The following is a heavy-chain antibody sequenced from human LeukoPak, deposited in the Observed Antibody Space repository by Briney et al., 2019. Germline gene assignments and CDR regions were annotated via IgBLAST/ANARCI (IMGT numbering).Heavy chain of an antibody. Sequence: PGGSLRLSCAASGFTFSSYGMHWVRQAPGKGLEWVAVISYDGSNKYYADSVKGRFTISSDNSKNTLYLQMNSLRAEDTAVYYCATGGSGEGNYYFDYWGQGTLVTVSS. CDR1: GFTFSSYG. J-gene: IGHJ4*02. D-gene: IGHD3-10*01. CDR3: ATGGSGEGNYYFDY. V-gene: IGHV3-30*03. CDR2: ISYDGSNK.